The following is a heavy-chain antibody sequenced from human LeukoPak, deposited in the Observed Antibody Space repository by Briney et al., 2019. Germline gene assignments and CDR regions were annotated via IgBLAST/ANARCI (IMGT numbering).Heavy chain of an antibody. CDR1: GFTVSSNY. Sequence: GGSLRLSCAASGFTVSSNYMSWVRQAPGGGLEWASVIYSGGSTYYADSVKGRFTISRDNSKNMLYLQVNSLRAEDTAVYYCARDLHYYDRSGYYSFDYWGQGTLVTVSS. V-gene: IGHV3-66*01. J-gene: IGHJ4*02. D-gene: IGHD3-22*01. CDR2: IYSGGST. CDR3: ARDLHYYDRSGYYSFDY.